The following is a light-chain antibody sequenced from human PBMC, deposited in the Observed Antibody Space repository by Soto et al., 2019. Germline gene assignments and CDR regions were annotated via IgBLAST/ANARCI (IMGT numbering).Light chain of an antibody. V-gene: IGKV1-12*01. CDR3: QQGNSFPLT. CDR2: TAS. CDR1: QDISTW. J-gene: IGKJ4*01. Sequence: DIQMTQSPSSVSASVGDRVTITCRASQDISTWLAWFQQKPGEAPRLLIYTASTLHSGIPSRFSGSGSGTDLTLTISSLQPEDFATYYCQQGNSFPLTFGGGTKVEI.